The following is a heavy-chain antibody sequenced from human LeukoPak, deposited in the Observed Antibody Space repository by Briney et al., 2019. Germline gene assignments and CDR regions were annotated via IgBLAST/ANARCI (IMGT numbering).Heavy chain of an antibody. CDR3: ARDLTPGYCSSTSCYSHYYYYYGMDV. CDR1: GFTFSGYS. CDR2: IKQDGSEK. Sequence: GGSLRLSCAASGFTFSGYSMNWVRQAPGKGLEWVANIKQDGSEKYYVDSVKGRFTISRDNAKNSLYLQMNSLRAEDTAVYYCARDLTPGYCSSTSCYSHYYYYYGMDVWGQGTTVTVSS. J-gene: IGHJ6*02. D-gene: IGHD2-2*02. V-gene: IGHV3-7*01.